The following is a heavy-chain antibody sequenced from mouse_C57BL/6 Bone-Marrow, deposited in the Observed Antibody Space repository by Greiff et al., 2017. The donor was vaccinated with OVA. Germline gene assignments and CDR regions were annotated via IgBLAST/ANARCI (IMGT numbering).Heavy chain of an antibody. Sequence: QVHVKQSGPGLVQPSQSLSITCTVSGFSLTSYGVHWVRQSPGKGLEWLGVIWSGGSTDYNAAFISRLSISKANSKSQVFFKMNRLQANDTAIYYCARKGATTVLANYAMDYWGQGPSVTVSS. V-gene: IGHV2-2*02. CDR3: ARKGATTVLANYAMDY. J-gene: IGHJ4*01. CDR2: IWSGGST. CDR1: GFSLTSYG. D-gene: IGHD1-1*01.